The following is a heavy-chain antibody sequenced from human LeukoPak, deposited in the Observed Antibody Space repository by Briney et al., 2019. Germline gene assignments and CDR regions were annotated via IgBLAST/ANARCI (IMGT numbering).Heavy chain of an antibody. CDR1: GYTFTSYX. CDR3: ARDLRYLGIDY. D-gene: IGHD3-9*01. CDR2: INPSGGST. Sequence: KXSCXASGYTFTSYXMHWVRQAPGQGXEWMGIINPSGGSTSYAQKFQGRVTMTRDTSTSTVYMELSSLRSEDTAVYYCARDLRYLGIDYWGQGTLVTVSS. V-gene: IGHV1-46*01. J-gene: IGHJ4*02.